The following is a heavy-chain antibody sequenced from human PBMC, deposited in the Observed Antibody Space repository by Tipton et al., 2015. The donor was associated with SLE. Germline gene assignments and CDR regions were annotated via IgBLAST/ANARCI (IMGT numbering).Heavy chain of an antibody. V-gene: IGHV3-30-3*01. D-gene: IGHD3-16*01. Sequence: SLRLSCAASGFTFSSYAMHWVRQAPGKGLEWVAVISYDGSNKYYADSVKGRFTISRDNSKNTLYLQMNSLRAEDTAVYYCARDEGGGSGCTDYWGQGTLVTVSS. CDR3: ARDEGGGSGCTDY. CDR1: GFTFSSYA. CDR2: ISYDGSNK. J-gene: IGHJ4*02.